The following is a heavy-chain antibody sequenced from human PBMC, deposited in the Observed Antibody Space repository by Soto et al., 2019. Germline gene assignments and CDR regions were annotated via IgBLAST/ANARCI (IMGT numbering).Heavy chain of an antibody. CDR3: ARHNGPLYVGYYYDMDV. J-gene: IGHJ6*02. V-gene: IGHV4-39*01. CDR2: IYYSGYT. D-gene: IGHD3-16*01. Sequence: QLQLQESGPGLVKPSETLSLTCTVSGGSISSSSYYWGWIRQPPGKGLEWIGSIYYSGYTYYNTSLKGRVSISVETSKKQFSLKLSSVPAADTAVYSCARHNGPLYVGYYYDMDVWGQGTTVTVSS. CDR1: GGSISSSSYY.